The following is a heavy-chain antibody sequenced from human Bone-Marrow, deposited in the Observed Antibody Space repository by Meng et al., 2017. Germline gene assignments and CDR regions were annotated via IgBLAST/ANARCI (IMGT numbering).Heavy chain of an antibody. CDR1: GGSISSYY. V-gene: IGHV4-4*07. Sequence: GSLRLSCTVSGGSISSYYWSWIRQPAGKGLEWIGRIYTSGSTNYNPSLKSRVTMSVDTSKNQFSLKLSSVTAADTAVYYCARVWYYCSGSYYNAPAFDIWGQGTMVTVSS. CDR3: ARVWYYCSGSYYNAPAFDI. D-gene: IGHD3-10*01. J-gene: IGHJ3*02. CDR2: IYTSGST.